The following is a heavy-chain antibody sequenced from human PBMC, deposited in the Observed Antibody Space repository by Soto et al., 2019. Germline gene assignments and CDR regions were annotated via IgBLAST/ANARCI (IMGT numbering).Heavy chain of an antibody. CDR1: GYTFTSYY. Sequence: ASGKVSCKASGYTFTSYYMRWVRQAPGQRLEWMGIINPSSGNTKYSQKFQGRVTIARDTSASTAYMELSSLRSEDTAVYYCARDSRHIPLHYWGQGTLVTVSS. V-gene: IGHV1-46*01. D-gene: IGHD6-13*01. J-gene: IGHJ4*02. CDR2: INPSSGNT. CDR3: ARDSRHIPLHY.